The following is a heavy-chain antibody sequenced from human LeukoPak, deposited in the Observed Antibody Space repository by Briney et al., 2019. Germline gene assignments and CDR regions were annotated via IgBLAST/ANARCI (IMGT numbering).Heavy chain of an antibody. V-gene: IGHV3-30*02. CDR1: GFTFSSYG. Sequence: GGSLRLSCAASGFTFSSYGMHWVCQAPGKGLEWVAFIRYDGSNKYYADSVKGRFTISRDNSKNTLYLQMNSLRAEDTAVYYCAKDGIAAAGSFYYYYYYMDVWGKGTTVTISS. CDR3: AKDGIAAAGSFYYYYYYMDV. D-gene: IGHD6-13*01. J-gene: IGHJ6*03. CDR2: IRYDGSNK.